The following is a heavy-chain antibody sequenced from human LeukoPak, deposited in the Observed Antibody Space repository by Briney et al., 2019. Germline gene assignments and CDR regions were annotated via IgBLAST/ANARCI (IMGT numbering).Heavy chain of an antibody. CDR1: GGSISSGDYY. D-gene: IGHD2-2*01. CDR3: ASSIVVVPAAPFVDY. Sequence: PSQTLSLTCAVSGGSISSGDYYWSWIRQPPGKGLEWIGYIYYSGSTYYNPSLKSRVTISVDTSKNQFSLKLSSVTAADTAVYYCASSIVVVPAAPFVDYWGQGTLVTVSS. CDR2: IYYSGST. J-gene: IGHJ4*02. V-gene: IGHV4-30-4*01.